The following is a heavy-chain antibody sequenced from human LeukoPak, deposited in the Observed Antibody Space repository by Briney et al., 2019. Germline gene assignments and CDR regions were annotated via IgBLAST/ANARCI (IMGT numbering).Heavy chain of an antibody. D-gene: IGHD3-10*01. CDR3: ARDSPGSAYGMDV. CDR1: GGTFNSYA. J-gene: IGHJ6*02. V-gene: IGHV1-69*13. CDR2: IIPIFGTA. Sequence: SVKVSCKASGGTFNSYAISWVRQAPGQGLEWMGGIIPIFGTANYAQKFQGRVTITADESTSTAYMELSSLRSEDTAVYYCARDSPGSAYGMDVWGQGTTVTVSS.